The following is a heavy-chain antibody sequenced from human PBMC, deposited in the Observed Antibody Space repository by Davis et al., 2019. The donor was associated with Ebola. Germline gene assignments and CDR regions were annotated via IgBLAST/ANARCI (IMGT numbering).Heavy chain of an antibody. D-gene: IGHD2-2*01. V-gene: IGHV1-18*04. J-gene: IGHJ4*02. Sequence: AASVKVSCKASGYTFTSYYMHWVRQAPGQGLEWMGWISAYNGNTNYAQKLQGRVTLTTDTSTSTAYMELRGLRSDDTAVYYCAVGYCISSTCHSGYDYWGQGTPVTVSS. CDR1: GYTFTSYY. CDR3: AVGYCISSTCHSGYDY. CDR2: ISAYNGNT.